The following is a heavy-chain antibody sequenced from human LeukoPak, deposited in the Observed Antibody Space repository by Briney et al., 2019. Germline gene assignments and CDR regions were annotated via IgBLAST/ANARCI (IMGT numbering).Heavy chain of an antibody. CDR3: ATYRKEDGTWYSSSWYGGNPSYGMDV. D-gene: IGHD6-13*01. Sequence: SQTLSLTCTVSGGSISSGGYYWSWIRQHPGKGLEWIGYIYYSGSTYYNPSLKSRVTISVDTSKNQFSLKLSSVTAADTAVYYCATYRKEDGTWYSSSWYGGNPSYGMDVWGQGTTVTVSS. J-gene: IGHJ6*02. CDR1: GGSISSGGYY. CDR2: IYYSGST. V-gene: IGHV4-31*03.